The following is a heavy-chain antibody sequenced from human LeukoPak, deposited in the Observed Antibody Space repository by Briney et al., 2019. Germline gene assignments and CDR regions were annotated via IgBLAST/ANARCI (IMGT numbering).Heavy chain of an antibody. J-gene: IGHJ6*04. CDR3: AKAEWDV. CDR1: GFTFSNNW. Sequence: PGGSLRLSCAASGFTFSNNWMHWVRQAPGKGLVWVSRVNPDGRRTDYAGSVKGRFTISRDNSKNTLYLQMNSLRAEDTAVYYCAKAEWDVWGKGTTVTVSS. V-gene: IGHV3-74*01. CDR2: VNPDGRRT. D-gene: IGHD2/OR15-2a*01.